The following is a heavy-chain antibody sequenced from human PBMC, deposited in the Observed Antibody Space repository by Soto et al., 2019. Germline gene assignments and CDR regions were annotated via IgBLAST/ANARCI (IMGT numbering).Heavy chain of an antibody. V-gene: IGHV3-21*01. D-gene: IGHD3-10*01. J-gene: IGHJ4*02. CDR3: ARCLVSAYSSGSYDALDY. Sequence: EVQLVESGGGLVKPGGSLRLSCAASGFTFSSYSMNWVRQAPGKGLEWVSSISSSSSYIYYADSVKGRFTITRENAKNSLYLQMNSLRAEDTAVYYCARCLVSAYSSGSYDALDYWGQGTLVTFSS. CDR1: GFTFSSYS. CDR2: ISSSSSYI.